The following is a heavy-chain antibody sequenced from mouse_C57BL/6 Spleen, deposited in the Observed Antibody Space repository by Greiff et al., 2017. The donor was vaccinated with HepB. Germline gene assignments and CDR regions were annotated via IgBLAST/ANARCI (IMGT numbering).Heavy chain of an antibody. CDR1: GFTFSSSG. J-gene: IGHJ2*01. Sequence: DVQLQESGGDLVKPGGSLKLSCAASGFTFSSSGMSWVRQTPDKRLEWVATISSGGSYTYYPDSVKGRFTISRDTAKNTLYLQMSSLKAEDTAMYDCARQGYGFDYWGQGTTLTVSS. CDR3: ARQGYGFDY. V-gene: IGHV5-6*01. D-gene: IGHD2-2*01. CDR2: ISSGGSYT.